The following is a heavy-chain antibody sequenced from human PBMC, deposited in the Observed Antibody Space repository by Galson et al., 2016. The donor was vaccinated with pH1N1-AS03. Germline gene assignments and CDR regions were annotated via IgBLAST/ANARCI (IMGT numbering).Heavy chain of an antibody. CDR1: GFRFDDYA. V-gene: IGHV3-9*01. D-gene: IGHD3/OR15-3a*01. J-gene: IGHJ3*02. CDR3: IKGGAASADFFDI. CDR2: ISWNSNKI. Sequence: SLRLSCAVSGFRFDDYAMHWVRHAPGKGLEWVSSISWNSNKIDYADSVKGRFTISRDSAKNSLNLQMNSLRAEDTALYYCIKGGAASADFFDIWGQGTMVTVPS.